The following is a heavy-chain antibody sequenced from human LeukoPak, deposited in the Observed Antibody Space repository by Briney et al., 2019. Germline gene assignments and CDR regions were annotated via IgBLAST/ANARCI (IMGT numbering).Heavy chain of an antibody. CDR2: FDPEDGET. J-gene: IGHJ5*02. D-gene: IGHD3-10*01. CDR1: GYTLTELS. Sequence: GASVKVSCKVSGYTLTELSMHWVRQAPGKGLEWMGGFDPEDGETIYAQKFQGRVTMTEDTSTDTAYMELSSLRSEDTAVYYCATLRVPHRMVRGTHRHYNWFDPWGQGTLVTVSS. CDR3: ATLRVPHRMVRGTHRHYNWFDP. V-gene: IGHV1-24*01.